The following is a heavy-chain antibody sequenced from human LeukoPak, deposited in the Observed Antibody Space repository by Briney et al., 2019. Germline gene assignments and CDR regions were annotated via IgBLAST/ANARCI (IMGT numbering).Heavy chain of an antibody. CDR1: DDSITMYY. CDR3: ARAPFYYTKREDFDF. J-gene: IGHJ4*02. Sequence: SETLSLTCSVSDDSITMYYWTWIRQPPGKGLEWIGYVDHTGSTNFNPSLNGRVSISRDTSKNLFSLRLRSVTAADTAVYFCARAPFYYTKREDFDFWGQGTLVTVSS. CDR2: VDHTGST. V-gene: IGHV4-59*01. D-gene: IGHD3-3*01.